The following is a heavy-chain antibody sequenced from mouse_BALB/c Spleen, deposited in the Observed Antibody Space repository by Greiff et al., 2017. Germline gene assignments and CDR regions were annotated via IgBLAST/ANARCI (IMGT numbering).Heavy chain of an antibody. V-gene: IGHV1-77*01. Sequence: VKLQQSGAELARPGASVKLSCKASGYTFTDYYINWVKQRTGQGLEWIGEIYPGSGNTYYNEKFKGKATLTADKSSSTAYMQLSSLTSEDSAVYFCASQLTGRGRFAYWGQGTLVTVSA. CDR1: GYTFTDYY. CDR3: ASQLTGRGRFAY. J-gene: IGHJ3*01. CDR2: IYPGSGNT. D-gene: IGHD4-1*01.